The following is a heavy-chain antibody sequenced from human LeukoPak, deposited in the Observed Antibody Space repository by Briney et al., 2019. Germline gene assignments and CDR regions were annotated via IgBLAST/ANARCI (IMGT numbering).Heavy chain of an antibody. J-gene: IGHJ4*02. D-gene: IGHD6-13*01. CDR2: IYHSGST. CDR3: ARDPIAAAGPY. Sequence: SETLSLTCTVSGYSISSGYYWGWIRQPPGKGLEWIGSIYHSGSTYYNPSLKSRVTISVDTSKNQFSLKLSSVTAADTAVYYCARDPIAAAGPYWGQGTLVTVSS. CDR1: GYSISSGYY. V-gene: IGHV4-38-2*02.